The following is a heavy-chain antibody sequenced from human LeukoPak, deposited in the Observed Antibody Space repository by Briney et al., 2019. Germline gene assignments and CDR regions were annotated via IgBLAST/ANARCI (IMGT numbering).Heavy chain of an antibody. CDR1: GVSISSYY. D-gene: IGHD3-3*01. CDR3: AREGFWSGSFDY. Sequence: SETLSLTCTVSGVSISSYYWSWIRQPPGKGLEWIGYIYYSGSTNYNPSLKSRVTISVDTSKKQFSLKLSSVTAADTAVYYCAREGFWSGSFDYWGQGTLVTVSS. V-gene: IGHV4-59*01. J-gene: IGHJ4*02. CDR2: IYYSGST.